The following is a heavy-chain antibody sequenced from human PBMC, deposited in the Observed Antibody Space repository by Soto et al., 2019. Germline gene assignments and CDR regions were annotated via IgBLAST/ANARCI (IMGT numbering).Heavy chain of an antibody. V-gene: IGHV3-21*01. Sequence: GSLRLSCAASGFTFSSYSMNWVRQAPGKGLEWVSSISSSSSYIYYADSVKGRFTISRDNAKNSLYLQMNSLRAEDTAVYYCARAVCSSTSCYSGAWWFDPWGERTLFTVSS. CDR2: ISSSSSYI. J-gene: IGHJ5*02. CDR1: GFTFSSYS. CDR3: ARAVCSSTSCYSGAWWFDP. D-gene: IGHD2-2*01.